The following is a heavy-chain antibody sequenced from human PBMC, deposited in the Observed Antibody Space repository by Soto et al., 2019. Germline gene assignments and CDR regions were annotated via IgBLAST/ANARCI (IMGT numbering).Heavy chain of an antibody. Sequence: QVQGVESGGGWVQPGSSRGLSCTGSGFSFSGQAMHWARQPPGKGLEWVAQIWYDGSNKYYADSVRGRFTVSRDNSKNVVYVQMDSLRVEDTAVYYCARDGQSLAPYALDVWGQGTSVTVSS. D-gene: IGHD3-16*02. V-gene: IGHV3-33*01. CDR1: GFSFSGQA. CDR2: IWYDGSNK. J-gene: IGHJ6*02. CDR3: ARDGQSLAPYALDV.